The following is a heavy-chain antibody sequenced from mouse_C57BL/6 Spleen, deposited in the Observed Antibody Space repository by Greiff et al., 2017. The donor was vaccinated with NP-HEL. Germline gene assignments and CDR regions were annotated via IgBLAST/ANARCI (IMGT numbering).Heavy chain of an antibody. J-gene: IGHJ4*01. Sequence: EVQVVESGGGLVKPGGSLKLSCAASGFTFSSYAMSWVRQTPEKRLEWVATISDGGSYTYYPDNVKGRFTISRDNAKNNLYLQMSHLKSEDTAMYYCARDPSIYYDYDGDAMDYWGQGTSVTVSS. D-gene: IGHD2-4*01. CDR2: ISDGGSYT. CDR1: GFTFSSYA. V-gene: IGHV5-4*01. CDR3: ARDPSIYYDYDGDAMDY.